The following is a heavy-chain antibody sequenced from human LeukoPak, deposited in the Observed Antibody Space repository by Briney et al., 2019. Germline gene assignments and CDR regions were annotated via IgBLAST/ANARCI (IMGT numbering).Heavy chain of an antibody. J-gene: IGHJ4*02. CDR2: INAGNGNT. CDR3: ATIYDILTGYYN. D-gene: IGHD3-9*01. V-gene: IGHV1-3*01. Sequence: ASVKVSCKASAYTFTSYAMHWVRQAPGQRLEWMGWINAGNGNTKYSQKVQGRVTITRDTSASTAYMELSSLRSEDTAVYYCATIYDILTGYYNWCQGTLVTVSS. CDR1: AYTFTSYA.